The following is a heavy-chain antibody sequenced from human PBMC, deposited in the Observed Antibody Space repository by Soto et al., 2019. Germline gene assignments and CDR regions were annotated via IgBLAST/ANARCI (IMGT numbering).Heavy chain of an antibody. CDR1: GVSISSNSYY. Sequence: QLQLQESGPGLVKPSETLSLTCTVSGVSISSNSYYWGWSRQPPGKGLEWIGSISYSGSTYYNPSRKTRVTLSVYTSKNQFSLMLSSVTALYMPPYYCFILLNGLSGYSWGQGPLVTVSS. V-gene: IGHV4-39*01. D-gene: IGHD3-10*01. J-gene: IGHJ4*02. CDR3: FILLNGLSGYS. CDR2: ISYSGST.